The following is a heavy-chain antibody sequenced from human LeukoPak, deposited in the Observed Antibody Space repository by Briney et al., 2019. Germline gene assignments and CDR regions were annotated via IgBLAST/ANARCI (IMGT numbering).Heavy chain of an antibody. D-gene: IGHD2-15*01. CDR2: INWNGGST. V-gene: IGHV3-20*04. CDR1: GFTFDDYG. J-gene: IGHJ4*02. Sequence: GGSLTLSCAASGFTFDDYGMSWVRQAPGKGLDWVSGINWNGGSTGYADSVKGRFTISRDNAKNSLYLQMNSLRAEDTALYYCARSVAASRDYWGQGTLVTVSS. CDR3: ARSVAASRDY.